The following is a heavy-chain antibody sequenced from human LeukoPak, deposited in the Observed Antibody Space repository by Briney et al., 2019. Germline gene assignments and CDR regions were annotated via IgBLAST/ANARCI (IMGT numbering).Heavy chain of an antibody. CDR1: GGSFSVYY. V-gene: IGHV4-34*01. CDR3: ARGDDSSGYYYVYFDY. Sequence: SETLSLTCAVYGGSFSVYYWSWIRQPPGKGLEWIGEINHSGSTNYNPSLKSRVTISVDTSKNQFSLKLSSVTAADTAVYYCARGDDSSGYYYVYFDYWGQGTLVTVSS. CDR2: INHSGST. D-gene: IGHD3-22*01. J-gene: IGHJ4*02.